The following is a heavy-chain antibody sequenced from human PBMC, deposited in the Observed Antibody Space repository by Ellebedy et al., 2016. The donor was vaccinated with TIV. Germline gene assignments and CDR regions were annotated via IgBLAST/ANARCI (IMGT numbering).Heavy chain of an antibody. Sequence: ASVEVSCKASEYTFTGYFIHWVRQAPGEGLEWLGWIEPNSGGTNYAQKFQDRVTMTRDTSTGTAYMELSRLRSDDTAVYYCARDGGPGMDVWGQGTTVTVSS. CDR2: IEPNSGGT. CDR1: EYTFTGYF. D-gene: IGHD2-15*01. J-gene: IGHJ6*02. CDR3: ARDGGPGMDV. V-gene: IGHV1-2*02.